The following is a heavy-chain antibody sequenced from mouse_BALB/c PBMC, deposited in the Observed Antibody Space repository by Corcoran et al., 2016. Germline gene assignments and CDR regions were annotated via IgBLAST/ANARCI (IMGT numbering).Heavy chain of an antibody. CDR3: ARWELRRAMDY. Sequence: QIQLVQSGPELKKPGETVKISCKASGYTFTNYGMNWVKQAPGKGLKWMGWINTYTGEPTYADDFKGRFAFSLETSASTAYLQINNLKNEDTATYFCARWELRRAMDYWGQRTSVTVSS. J-gene: IGHJ4*01. CDR1: GYTFTNYG. CDR2: INTYTGEP. V-gene: IGHV9-3-1*01. D-gene: IGHD2-12*01.